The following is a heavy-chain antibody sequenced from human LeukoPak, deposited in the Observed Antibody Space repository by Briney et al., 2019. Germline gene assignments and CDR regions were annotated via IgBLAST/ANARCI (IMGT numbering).Heavy chain of an antibody. D-gene: IGHD2-2*02. J-gene: IGHJ4*02. CDR2: ISYDGSNK. Sequence: PGRSLRLSCAASGFTFSSYGMHWVRQAPGKGLEWVAVISYDGSNKYYADSVKGRFTISRDNSKNTLYLQMNSLRAEDTAVYYCAKDGGYCSSTSCSTGFDYWGQGTLVTVSS. CDR1: GFTFSSYG. CDR3: AKDGGYCSSTSCSTGFDY. V-gene: IGHV3-30*18.